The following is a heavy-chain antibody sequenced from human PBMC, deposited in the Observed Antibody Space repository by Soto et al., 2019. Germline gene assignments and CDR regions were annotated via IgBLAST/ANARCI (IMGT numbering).Heavy chain of an antibody. Sequence: QVQLVESGGGLVKPGGSLRLSCAASGFSLSAYYMTWISQAPGKGLEWLSYITTTGNYTDYADSVKGRFTTSRDNAKNSLYLQMNSLRADDTAVYYCARVLSGTRSFDYWGQGTLVTVSS. CDR1: GFSLSAYY. J-gene: IGHJ4*02. CDR2: ITTTGNYT. D-gene: IGHD5-12*01. V-gene: IGHV3-11*05. CDR3: ARVLSGTRSFDY.